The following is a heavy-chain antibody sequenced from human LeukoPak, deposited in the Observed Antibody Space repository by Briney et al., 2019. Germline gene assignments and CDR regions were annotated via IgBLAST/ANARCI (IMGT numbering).Heavy chain of an antibody. CDR3: ARDHRISKYQLPQYYYYGMDV. CDR2: INPSGGST. Sequence: ASVKVSCKASGYTFTSYYMHWVRQAPGQGLEWMGIINPSGGSTSYAQKFQGRVTMTRDTSTSTVYMELSSLRSEDTAVYYCARDHRISKYQLPQYYYYGMDVWGQGTTVTVSS. D-gene: IGHD2-2*01. J-gene: IGHJ6*02. CDR1: GYTFTSYY. V-gene: IGHV1-46*01.